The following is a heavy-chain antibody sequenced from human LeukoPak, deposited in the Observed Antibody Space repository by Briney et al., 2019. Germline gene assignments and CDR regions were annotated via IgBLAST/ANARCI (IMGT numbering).Heavy chain of an antibody. J-gene: IGHJ3*02. Sequence: GGSLRLSCAASGFTFSSYSMNWVRQAPGKGLEWVSYISSSSSTIYYADSVKGRFTISRDNAKNSLYLQMNSLRAEDTAVYYCARWGDSSGYYAFDIWGQGTMVTVSS. CDR3: ARWGDSSGYYAFDI. CDR1: GFTFSSYS. CDR2: ISSSSSTI. D-gene: IGHD3-22*01. V-gene: IGHV3-48*01.